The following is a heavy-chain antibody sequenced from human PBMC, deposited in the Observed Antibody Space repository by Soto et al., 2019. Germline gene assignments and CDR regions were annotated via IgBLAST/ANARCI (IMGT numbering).Heavy chain of an antibody. Sequence: SETLSLSCTLSGSSINSSSYYWGWIRQPQGKGRECIGYIYYTGSTNYSPSLKGRGPISVDTSKIQFSLQLSSVTAADTAVYYCANFNWHCDLWGRGTLVTVS. J-gene: IGHJ2*01. CDR3: ANFNWHCDL. CDR2: IYYTGST. CDR1: GSSINSSSYY. V-gene: IGHV4-61*05.